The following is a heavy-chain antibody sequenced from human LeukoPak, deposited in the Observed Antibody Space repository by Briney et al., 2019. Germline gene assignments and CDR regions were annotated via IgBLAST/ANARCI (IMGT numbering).Heavy chain of an antibody. CDR1: GFTFSSYA. J-gene: IGHJ6*03. D-gene: IGHD2-2*01. CDR3: AKGTRYCSSTSCSYYYYYYYMDV. Sequence: TGGSLRLSCAASGFTFSSYAMSWVRQAPGKGLEWVSAISGSGGSTYYADSVKGRFTISRDNSKNTLYLQMNSLRAEDTAVYYCAKGTRYCSSTSCSYYYYYYYMDVWGKGTTVTVSS. CDR2: ISGSGGST. V-gene: IGHV3-23*01.